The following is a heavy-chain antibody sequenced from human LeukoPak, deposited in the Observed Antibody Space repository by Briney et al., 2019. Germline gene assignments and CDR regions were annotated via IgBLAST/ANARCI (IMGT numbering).Heavy chain of an antibody. D-gene: IGHD3-22*01. V-gene: IGHV3-23*01. CDR3: AKDLDSSGYYDYYYYGMDV. Sequence: GGSLRLSCAASGFTFSSYARNWVRQAPGKGLEWVSAISGSGGSTYYADSVKGRFTMSRDNSKNTLYLQMNSLRAEDTAVYYCAKDLDSSGYYDYYYYGMDVWGQGTTVTVSS. CDR1: GFTFSSYA. CDR2: ISGSGGST. J-gene: IGHJ6*02.